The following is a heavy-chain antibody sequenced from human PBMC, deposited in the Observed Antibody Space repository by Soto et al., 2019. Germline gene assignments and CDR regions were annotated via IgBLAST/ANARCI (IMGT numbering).Heavy chain of an antibody. CDR1: GYTFINYI. Sequence: ASVKVSCKASGYTFINYIITWVRQAPGQGLEWMGWISTFNGNTKYAQKLQGRITMTTDTSTSTAYMELRSLTSDDTAVYYCARERITGSYFDSWGQGTRVTVSS. CDR3: ARERITGSYFDS. V-gene: IGHV1-18*04. J-gene: IGHJ4*02. CDR2: ISTFNGNT. D-gene: IGHD1-20*01.